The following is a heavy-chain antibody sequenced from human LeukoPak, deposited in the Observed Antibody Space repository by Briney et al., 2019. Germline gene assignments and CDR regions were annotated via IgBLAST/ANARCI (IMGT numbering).Heavy chain of an antibody. CDR3: ARDPYDFWSGVGSFDY. CDR1: GFTFSNSG. Sequence: GGSLRLSCAASGFTFSNSGMYWVRQAPGKGLEWASSISSSSSYIYYADSVKGRFTISRDNAKNSLYLQMNSLRAEDTAVYYCARDPYDFWSGVGSFDYWGQGTLVTVSS. D-gene: IGHD3-3*01. J-gene: IGHJ4*02. CDR2: ISSSSSYI. V-gene: IGHV3-21*01.